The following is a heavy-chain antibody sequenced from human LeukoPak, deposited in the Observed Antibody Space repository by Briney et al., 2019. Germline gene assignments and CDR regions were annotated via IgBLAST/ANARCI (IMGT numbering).Heavy chain of an antibody. CDR2: IYSDGIRI. CDR1: GFTFSHYW. Sequence: PGGSLRLSCAASGFTFSHYWMHWVRQAPGKGLVWVSRIYSDGIRINSANSVKGRFTISRDNAKSTLYLQMSSLRAEDTAVYYCAREGQEGLDWGQGILVTVSS. J-gene: IGHJ4*02. V-gene: IGHV3-74*01. CDR3: AREGQEGLD. D-gene: IGHD6-6*01.